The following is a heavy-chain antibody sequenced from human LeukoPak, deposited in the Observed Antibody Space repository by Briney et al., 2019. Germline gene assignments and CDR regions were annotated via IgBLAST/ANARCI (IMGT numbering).Heavy chain of an antibody. J-gene: IGHJ4*02. V-gene: IGHV4-4*02. CDR1: GGSISSSNW. D-gene: IGHD3-10*01. Sequence: SETLSLTCAVSGGSISSSNWWSWVRQPPGKGLEWIGSIYYSGSTYYNPSLKSRVTISVDTSKNQFSLKLSSVTAADTAVYYCARDQPKTGGSGSYYDYWGQGTLVTVSS. CDR3: ARDQPKTGGSGSYYDY. CDR2: IYYSGST.